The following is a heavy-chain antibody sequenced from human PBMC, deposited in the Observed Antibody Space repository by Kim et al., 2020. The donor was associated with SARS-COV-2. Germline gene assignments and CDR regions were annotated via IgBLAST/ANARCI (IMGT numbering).Heavy chain of an antibody. CDR2: INHSGST. J-gene: IGHJ6*02. CDR3: ARNYYYYSYGMDV. V-gene: IGHV4-34*01. Sequence: SETLSLTCAVYGGSFSGYYWSWIRQPPGKGLEWIGEINHSGSTNYNPSLKSRVTISVDTSKNQFSLKLSSVTAADTAVYYCARNYYYYSYGMDVWGQGTT. CDR1: GGSFSGYY.